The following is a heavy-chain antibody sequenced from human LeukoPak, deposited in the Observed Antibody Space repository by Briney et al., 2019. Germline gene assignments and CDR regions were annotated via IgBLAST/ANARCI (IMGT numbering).Heavy chain of an antibody. D-gene: IGHD2-8*01. J-gene: IGHJ4*02. Sequence: GRSLRLSCAASGFTFSSYVMHWVRQAPGKGLEWVAVIWSDGSNKYYEDSVKGRFTVSRDNSKNTLYLQMNSLRGEDTAVYYCAREVPLIDYWGQGTMVTVSS. CDR1: GFTFSSYV. CDR2: IWSDGSNK. CDR3: AREVPLIDY. V-gene: IGHV3-33*01.